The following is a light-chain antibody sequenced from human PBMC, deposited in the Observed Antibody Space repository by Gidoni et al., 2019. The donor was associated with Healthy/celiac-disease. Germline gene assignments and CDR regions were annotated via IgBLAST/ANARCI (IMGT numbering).Light chain of an antibody. CDR1: QVISSY. CDR2: AAS. J-gene: IGKJ2*01. CDR3: QQLNNYPRYT. V-gene: IGKV1-9*01. Sequence: DIQLTQSPFFLASSVGDRVTITCRASQVISSYLAWYQQKPGKATKLLIEAASTLQSGVPSRCSGSGSGTEFTLTISSLQPEECATYYCQQLNNYPRYTFXQXTKLEIK.